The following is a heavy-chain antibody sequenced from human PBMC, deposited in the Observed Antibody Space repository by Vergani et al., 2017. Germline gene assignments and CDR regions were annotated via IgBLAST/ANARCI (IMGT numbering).Heavy chain of an antibody. V-gene: IGHV1-69*01. Sequence: QVQLVQSGAEVKKPGSSVKVSCKASGGTFSSYAISWVRQAPGQGLEWMGGIIPIFGTANYAQKFQGRVTITADESTSTAYMELSSLRSEETAVYYCARDGGSYDYDSSQRLGFDYWGQGTLVTVSS. J-gene: IGHJ4*02. CDR2: IIPIFGTA. CDR1: GGTFSSYA. D-gene: IGHD3-22*01. CDR3: ARDGGSYDYDSSQRLGFDY.